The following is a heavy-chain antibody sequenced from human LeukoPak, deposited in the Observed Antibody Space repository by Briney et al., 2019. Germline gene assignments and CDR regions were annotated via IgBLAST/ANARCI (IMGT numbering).Heavy chain of an antibody. CDR3: ARGEDYDFWSGAYYVYFDY. CDR2: INRSGST. D-gene: IGHD3-3*01. V-gene: IGHV4-34*01. Sequence: SETLSLTCAVYGGSFSGYYWSWIRQPPGKGLEWIGEINRSGSTNYNPSLKSRVTISVDTSKNQFSLKLSSVTAADTAVYYCARGEDYDFWSGAYYVYFDYWGQGTLVTVSS. CDR1: GGSFSGYY. J-gene: IGHJ4*02.